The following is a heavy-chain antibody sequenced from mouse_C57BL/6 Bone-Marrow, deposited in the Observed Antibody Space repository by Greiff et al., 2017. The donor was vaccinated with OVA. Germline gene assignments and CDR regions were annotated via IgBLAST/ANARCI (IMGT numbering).Heavy chain of an antibody. D-gene: IGHD1-1*01. V-gene: IGHV1-26*01. CDR3: AREDYYGPDDWYFDV. J-gene: IGHJ1*03. CDR2: INPNNGGT. CDR1: GYTFTDYY. Sequence: EVKLQQSGPELVKPGASVKISCKASGYTFTDYYMNWVKQSHGKSLEWIGDINPNNGGTSYNQKFKGKATLTVDKSSSTAYMELRSLTSEDSAVYYCAREDYYGPDDWYFDVWGTGTTVTVSS.